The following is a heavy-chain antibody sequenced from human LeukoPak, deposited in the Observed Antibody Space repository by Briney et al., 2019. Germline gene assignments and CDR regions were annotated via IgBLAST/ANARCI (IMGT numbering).Heavy chain of an antibody. D-gene: IGHD3-22*01. CDR3: TKSGYYDAFDI. CDR1: GGSFSGYY. Sequence: SETLSLTCAVYGGSFSGYYWSWIRQPPGKGLEWIGEINHSGSTNYNPSLKSRVTISVDTSKNQFSLKLSSVTAADTAVYYCTKSGYYDAFDIWGQGTMVTVSS. V-gene: IGHV4-34*03. J-gene: IGHJ3*02. CDR2: INHSGST.